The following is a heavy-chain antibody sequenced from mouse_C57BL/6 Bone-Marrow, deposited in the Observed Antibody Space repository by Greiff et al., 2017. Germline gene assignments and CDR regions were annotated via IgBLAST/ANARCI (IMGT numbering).Heavy chain of an antibody. V-gene: IGHV5-16*01. CDR1: GFTFSDYY. CDR2: INYDGSST. J-gene: IGHJ2*01. CDR3: ARADVRSYDY. Sequence: EVKLMESEGGLVQPGSSLKLSCTASGFTFSDYYMAWVRQVPDKGLEWVANINYDGSSTYYMDSLKSRFIISRDKAKNMLYLQMSSLKSEDTATYYCARADVRSYDYWGQGTTRTVSS. D-gene: IGHD1-1*01.